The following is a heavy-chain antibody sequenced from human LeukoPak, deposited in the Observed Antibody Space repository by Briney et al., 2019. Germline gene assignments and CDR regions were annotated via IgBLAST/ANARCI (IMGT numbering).Heavy chain of an antibody. Sequence: PGGSLRLSCAASGFTFSSYGMHWVRQAPGKGLEWVAVIWYDGSNKYYADSVKGRFTISRDNSKNTLYLQMNSLRAEDTAVYYCAKDRSNWNNHVSTWGQGTLVTVSS. CDR2: IWYDGSNK. CDR3: AKDRSNWNNHVST. D-gene: IGHD1/OR15-1a*01. CDR1: GFTFSSYG. V-gene: IGHV3-33*06. J-gene: IGHJ5*02.